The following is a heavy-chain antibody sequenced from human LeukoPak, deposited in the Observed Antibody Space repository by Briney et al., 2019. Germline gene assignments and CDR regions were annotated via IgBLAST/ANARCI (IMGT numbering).Heavy chain of an antibody. CDR3: ARGLTKAVAGTGY. V-gene: IGHV3-20*04. CDR2: ISWNGGST. J-gene: IGHJ4*02. D-gene: IGHD6-19*01. Sequence: GGSLRLSCAASRFTFSTYWMHWVRQAPGKGLEWVSGISWNGGSTNYADSVKGRFTISRDNAKNSLSLQMNSLRAEDTALYYCARGLTKAVAGTGYWGQGTLVTVSS. CDR1: RFTFSTYW.